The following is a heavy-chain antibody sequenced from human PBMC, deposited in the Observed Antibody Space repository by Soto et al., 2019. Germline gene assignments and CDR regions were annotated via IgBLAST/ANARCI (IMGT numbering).Heavy chain of an antibody. CDR2: IYYSGST. V-gene: IGHV4-31*03. CDR3: PSSISSWYVSRRGGLDY. CDR1: GGSISSGGYY. Sequence: SETLSLTCTVSGGSISSGGYYWSWIRQHPGKGLEWIGYIYYSGSTYYNPSLKSRVTISVDTSKNQFSLKLSSLTAADTAVYYCPSSISSWYVSRRGGLDYWGQGTLVTVSS. D-gene: IGHD6-13*01. J-gene: IGHJ4*02.